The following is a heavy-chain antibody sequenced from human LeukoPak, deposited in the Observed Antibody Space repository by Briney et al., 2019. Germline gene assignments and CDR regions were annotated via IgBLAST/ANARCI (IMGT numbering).Heavy chain of an antibody. CDR2: IYPDDSDT. D-gene: IGHD5-12*01. J-gene: IGHJ4*02. CDR3: ARRLGYDRLYYFDY. CDR1: GYSFTSYW. Sequence: GESLKISCKGSGYSFTSYWIGWVRQMPGKGLEWMGIIYPDDSDTRYSPSFQGQATISADKSISTAYLQWSSLKASDSAMYYCARRLGYDRLYYFDYWGQGTLVTVSS. V-gene: IGHV5-51*01.